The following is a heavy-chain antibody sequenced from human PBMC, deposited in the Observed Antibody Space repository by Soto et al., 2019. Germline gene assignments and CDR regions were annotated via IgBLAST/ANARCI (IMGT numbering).Heavy chain of an antibody. D-gene: IGHD2-21*02. CDR2: INAGNGNT. CDR1: GYTFTNYA. Sequence: QVQLVQSGAEEKKPGASVKVSCKASGYTFTNYAMHWVRQAPGQRLEWMGWINAGNGNTKYSQKFQGRVTITRDTSASTAYMELSSLRSEDTAVYYCARAWVVVTAPDYWGQGTLVTVSS. V-gene: IGHV1-3*05. CDR3: ARAWVVVTAPDY. J-gene: IGHJ4*02.